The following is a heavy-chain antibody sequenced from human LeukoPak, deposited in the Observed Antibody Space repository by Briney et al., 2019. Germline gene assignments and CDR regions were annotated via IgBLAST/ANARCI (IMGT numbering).Heavy chain of an antibody. CDR3: GRSYYDLPSFDY. CDR2: IYTSGST. Sequence: TSETLSLTCTVSGGSISSGSYYWSWIRQPAGKGLEWIGRIYTSGSTNYNPSLKSRVTISVDTSKNQFSLKLSSVTAADTAVYYCGRSYYDLPSFDYWGQGTLVTVSS. D-gene: IGHD3-3*01. CDR1: GGSISSGSYY. J-gene: IGHJ4*02. V-gene: IGHV4-61*02.